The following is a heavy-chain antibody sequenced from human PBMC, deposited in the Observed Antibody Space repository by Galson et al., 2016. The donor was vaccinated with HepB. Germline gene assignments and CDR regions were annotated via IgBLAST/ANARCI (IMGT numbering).Heavy chain of an antibody. D-gene: IGHD4-11*01. CDR3: AYSTGYPSVN. CDR2: VNSDATIT. CDR1: GFSFSSFW. V-gene: IGHV3-74*03. Sequence: SLRLSCAASGFSFSSFWIHWVRQAPGKGLVWVSRVNSDATITTYADSVRGRFTISRDNAKKTLFLHMESLRVEDTAVYFCAYSTGYPSVNWGQGTQVTVSS. J-gene: IGHJ4*02.